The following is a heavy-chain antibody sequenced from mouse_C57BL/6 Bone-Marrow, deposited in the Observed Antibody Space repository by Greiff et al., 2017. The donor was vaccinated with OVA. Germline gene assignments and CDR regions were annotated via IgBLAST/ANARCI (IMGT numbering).Heavy chain of an antibody. Sequence: QVQLKQPGAELVKPGASVKLSCKASGYTFTSYWMQWVKQRPGQGLEWIGEIDPSDSYTNYNQKFKGKATLTVDPSSSPAYMQLSSLTSADSAVYDCERAGDGYYDDYWGQGTTLTVSS. CDR1: GYTFTSYW. J-gene: IGHJ2*01. CDR2: IDPSDSYT. D-gene: IGHD2-3*01. V-gene: IGHV1-50*01. CDR3: ERAGDGYYDDY.